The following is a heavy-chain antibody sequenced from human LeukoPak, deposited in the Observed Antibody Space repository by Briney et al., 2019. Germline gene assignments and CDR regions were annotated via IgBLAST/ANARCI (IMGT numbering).Heavy chain of an antibody. CDR3: ARAEYQLLCDP. CDR2: ISSTSYI. CDR1: GLTFSSYS. Sequence: PGGSLRLSCAASGLTFSSYSMNWVRQAPGKGLEWVSSISSTSYIYYADSVKGRFTISRDNAKKSLYLQMNSLRAEDTAVYYCARAEYQLLCDPWGQGTLVTVSS. V-gene: IGHV3-21*01. J-gene: IGHJ5*02. D-gene: IGHD2-2*01.